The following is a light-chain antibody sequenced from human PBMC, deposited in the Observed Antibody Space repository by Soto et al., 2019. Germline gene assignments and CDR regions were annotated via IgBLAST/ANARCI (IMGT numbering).Light chain of an antibody. CDR1: QSVSSY. CDR3: QHRSNWPLT. V-gene: IGKV3-11*01. Sequence: EIVLTQSPGTLSLSPGETAPLSCRASQSVSSYLAWYQQKPGQAPRLLIYDASNRATGIPARFSGSGSGTDFTLTISNLEPEDFAVYYCQHRSNWPLTFGGGTKVDIK. J-gene: IGKJ4*01. CDR2: DAS.